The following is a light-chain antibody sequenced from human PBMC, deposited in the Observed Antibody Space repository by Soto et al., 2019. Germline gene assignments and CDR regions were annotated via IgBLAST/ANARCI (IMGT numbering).Light chain of an antibody. Sequence: EIVMTQSPATLSVSLGEGATLSCRASQSVSSNLAWYQQKPRQAPRLLIYGASTRAKGIPARFSGSGSGTEFTLTISSLQSEDFAVYYCQQYNNWPPGTFGQGTNVEIK. CDR3: QQYNNWPPGT. CDR1: QSVSSN. J-gene: IGKJ1*01. V-gene: IGKV3-15*01. CDR2: GAS.